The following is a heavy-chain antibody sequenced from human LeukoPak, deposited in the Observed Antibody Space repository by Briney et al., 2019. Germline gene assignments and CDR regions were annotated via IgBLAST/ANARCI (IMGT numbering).Heavy chain of an antibody. J-gene: IGHJ4*02. D-gene: IGHD5-18*01. V-gene: IGHV1-2*02. CDR3: ARGPAIGIDF. Sequence: ASVKVSCKASGYTFTDYFLHWVREAPGQGLEWMGWIIPNSGATNYARKFQGRVTMTRDTSISAAHLDLGSLTSDDTAMYYCARGPAIGIDFWGQGTLVTVSS. CDR1: GYTFTDYF. CDR2: IIPNSGAT.